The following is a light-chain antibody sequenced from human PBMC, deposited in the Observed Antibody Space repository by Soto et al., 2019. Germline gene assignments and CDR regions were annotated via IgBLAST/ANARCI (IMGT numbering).Light chain of an antibody. Sequence: DVVMTQSPLSLPVTLGQPASISCRSNQSLVHSDGIAYFSWFQQRPGQSPRRLIYKVSNRDSGVQDRFRGSGSGTDFALKSSRVEAEDGGVYYCMQGTHGPITFGQGTRLEIK. CDR1: QSLVHSDGIAY. CDR3: MQGTHGPIT. V-gene: IGKV2-30*02. J-gene: IGKJ5*01. CDR2: KVS.